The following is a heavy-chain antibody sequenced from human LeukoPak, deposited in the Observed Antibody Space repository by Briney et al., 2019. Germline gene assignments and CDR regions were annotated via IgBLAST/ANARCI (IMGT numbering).Heavy chain of an antibody. CDR1: GGTFSSYA. CDR3: ARDCMTSDAFDI. Sequence: ASVKVSCKASGGTFSSYAISWVRQAPGQGLEWMGGIIPIFGTANYAQKLQGRVTMTTDTSTSTAYMELRSLRSDDTAVYYCARDCMTSDAFDIWGQGTMVTVSS. CDR2: IIPIFGTA. V-gene: IGHV1-69*05. D-gene: IGHD2-8*01. J-gene: IGHJ3*02.